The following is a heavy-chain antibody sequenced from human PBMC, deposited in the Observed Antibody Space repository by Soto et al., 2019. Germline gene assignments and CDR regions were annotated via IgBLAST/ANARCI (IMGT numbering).Heavy chain of an antibody. D-gene: IGHD4-17*01. Sequence: SETLSLTCTVSGGSISSYYWSWIRQPPGKGLEWIGYIYYSGSTNCNPSLKSRVTISVDTSKNQFSLKLSSVTAADTAVYYCARGTTVTTSPFHYWGQGTLVTVSS. CDR2: IYYSGST. CDR3: ARGTTVTTSPFHY. J-gene: IGHJ4*02. CDR1: GGSISSYY. V-gene: IGHV4-59*01.